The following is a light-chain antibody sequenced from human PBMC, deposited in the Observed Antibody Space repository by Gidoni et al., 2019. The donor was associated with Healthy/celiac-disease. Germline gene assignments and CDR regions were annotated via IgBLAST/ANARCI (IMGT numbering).Light chain of an antibody. CDR1: QSISSW. CDR2: DAS. J-gene: IGKJ1*01. CDR3: QQYNSYSWT. Sequence: IQMTQSPSTLSASVGDRVTIPCRASQSISSWLAWYQQKPGKAPKLLIYDASSLESGVPSRFSGSGSGTEFTITISSLQTDDFATYYCQQYNSYSWTFGKGTKVEIK. V-gene: IGKV1-5*01.